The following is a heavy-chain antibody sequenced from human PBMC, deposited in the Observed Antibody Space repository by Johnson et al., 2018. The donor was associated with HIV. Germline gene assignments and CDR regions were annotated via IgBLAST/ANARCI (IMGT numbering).Heavy chain of an antibody. V-gene: IGHV3-13*01. CDR3: ARGEWVGGAFDI. CDR2: IGTAGDT. CDR1: GFTFSSYD. D-gene: IGHD3-16*01. Sequence: VQLVESGGGLVQPGGSLRLSCAASGFTFSSYDMHWVRQATGQGLEWVSAIGTAGDTYYPGSVKGRFTISRENAKNSLYLQMNSLRAGDTAVYYCARGEWVGGAFDIWGQGTMVTASS. J-gene: IGHJ3*02.